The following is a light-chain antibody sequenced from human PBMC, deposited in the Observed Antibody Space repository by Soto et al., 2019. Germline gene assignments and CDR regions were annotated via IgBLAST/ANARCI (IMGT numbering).Light chain of an antibody. Sequence: EIVLTQSPGTLSLSPGERATLSCRASQSVRDNYLAWYQQKPGQAPRLLIYGASSWATGVPDRFSGSGSGTDLTLTISRLEPEDFAVYYCQQYGRLPRFIFTFGPGTKSGYQT. J-gene: IGKJ3*01. CDR3: QQYGRLPRFIFT. CDR2: GAS. V-gene: IGKV3-20*01. CDR1: QSVRDNY.